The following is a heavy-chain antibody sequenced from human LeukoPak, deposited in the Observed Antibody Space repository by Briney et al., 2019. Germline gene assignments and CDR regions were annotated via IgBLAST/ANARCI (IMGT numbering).Heavy chain of an antibody. CDR3: ARSEVVPAYYYGMDA. J-gene: IGHJ6*02. V-gene: IGHV4-61*02. D-gene: IGHD2-2*01. CDR1: GGSISSGSYY. CDR2: IYTSGST. Sequence: SETLSLTCTVSGGSISSGSYYWSWIRQPAGKGLEWIGRIYTSGSTNYNPSLKSRVTISVYTSKNQFSLKLSSVTAADTAVYYCARSEVVPAYYYGMDAWGQGTTVTVSS.